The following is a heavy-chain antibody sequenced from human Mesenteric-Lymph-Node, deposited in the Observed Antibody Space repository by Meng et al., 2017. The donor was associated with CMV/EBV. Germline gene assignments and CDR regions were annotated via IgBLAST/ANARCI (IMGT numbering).Heavy chain of an antibody. V-gene: IGHV4-38-2*02. CDR2: IYHSGST. J-gene: IGHJ4*02. CDR3: ARGGDSYGYYFDY. D-gene: IGHD5-18*01. Sequence: SETLSLTCTVSGYSISSGYYWGWIRQPPGKGLEWIGSIYHSGSTYYNPSLKSRVTISVDTSKNQFSLKLSSVTAADTAVYYCARGGDSYGYYFDYWGQGTLVTVSS. CDR1: GYSISSGYY.